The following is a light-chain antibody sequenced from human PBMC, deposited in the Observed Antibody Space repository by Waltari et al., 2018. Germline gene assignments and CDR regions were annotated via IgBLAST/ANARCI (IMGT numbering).Light chain of an antibody. CDR1: QTVLKTSDNKND. V-gene: IGKV4-1*01. CDR2: WSS. Sequence: IVMTKSPESLAVSLGARATIHCMSSQTVLKTSDNKNDLGWYQQKSGQPPKLLLYWSSTRESGVPDRFTVSGSGTDFTLTISSLQPEDVAVYYCLQYYTTLPAFGQGTKVEIQ. J-gene: IGKJ1*01. CDR3: LQYYTTLPA.